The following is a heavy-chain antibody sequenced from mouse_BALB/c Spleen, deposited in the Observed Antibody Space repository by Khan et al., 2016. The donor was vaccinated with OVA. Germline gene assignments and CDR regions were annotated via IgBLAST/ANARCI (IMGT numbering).Heavy chain of an antibody. V-gene: IGHV1S136*01. D-gene: IGHD1-1*01. CDR2: IYPFNDDT. Sequence: EVQLQQSGPELVKPGASVKMSCKAAGYTFTSYVMHWVKQKPGLGLEWIGYIYPFNDDTKYNEKFIGKATLTSDKSSSTAYMELSSLTSEDSAFSYCAPVGTYYVSFAYWGQGTLVTVSA. CDR3: APVGTYYVSFAY. J-gene: IGHJ3*01. CDR1: GYTFTSYV.